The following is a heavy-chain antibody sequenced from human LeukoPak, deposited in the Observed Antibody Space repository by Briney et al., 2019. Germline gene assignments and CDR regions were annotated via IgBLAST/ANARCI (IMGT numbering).Heavy chain of an antibody. CDR1: GFTFSDSY. J-gene: IGHJ4*02. V-gene: IGHV3-11*04. D-gene: IGHD1-14*01. Sequence: GGSLRLSCAASGFTFSDSYMSWIRQTPGKGLEWLSYISGSSTDISYADSVKGRITIPRDNAKNSLYLQMNSLRAEDTGVYFCVKGSGRNGGIWGQGTLVTASS. CDR3: VKGSGRNGGI. CDR2: ISGSSTDI.